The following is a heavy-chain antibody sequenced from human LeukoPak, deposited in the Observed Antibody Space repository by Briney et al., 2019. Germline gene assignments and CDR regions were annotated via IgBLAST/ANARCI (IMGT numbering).Heavy chain of an antibody. CDR3: ARAGSHWHYVY. Sequence: GGSLRLSYAASGFTFSGFSMSWVRQSPTKGLEWVANIKQDGSERYYVDSVEGRFTISRDNAKNSLSLQMNNLRVEDTAVYYCARAGSHWHYVYWGQGTVVTVSS. CDR1: GFTFSGFS. CDR2: IKQDGSER. J-gene: IGHJ4*02. D-gene: IGHD3-10*01. V-gene: IGHV3-7*01.